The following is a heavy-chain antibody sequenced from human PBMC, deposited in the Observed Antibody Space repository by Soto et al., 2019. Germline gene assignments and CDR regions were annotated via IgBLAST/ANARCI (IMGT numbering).Heavy chain of an antibody. J-gene: IGHJ4*02. CDR2: TYYRSKWYY. D-gene: IGHD2-15*01. CDR3: ATINPRNCSGGSCYHY. V-gene: IGHV6-1*01. CDR1: GDSVSSNSAG. Sequence: SQTLSLTCAISGDSVSSNSAGWNWIRQTPSRGLEWLGRTYYRSKWYYTYAVSVKSRIIIDPDTSKNQFSLQLNSVTPEDTAVYYCATINPRNCSGGSCYHYWGQGTLVTVSS.